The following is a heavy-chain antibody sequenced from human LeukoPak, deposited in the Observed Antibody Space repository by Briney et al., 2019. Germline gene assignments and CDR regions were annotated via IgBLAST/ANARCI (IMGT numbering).Heavy chain of an antibody. CDR2: IVPIFGTA. D-gene: IGHD3-9*01. CDR1: VGTFISYA. Sequence: SVKVSCKASVGTFISYAISWVRQAPGQGLEWMGGIVPIFGTANYAQKFQGRVTITADESTSTAYMELSSLRSEDTAVYYCARSGALRYFDWLLRADDAFDIWGQGTMVTVSS. V-gene: IGHV1-69*13. CDR3: ARSGALRYFDWLLRADDAFDI. J-gene: IGHJ3*02.